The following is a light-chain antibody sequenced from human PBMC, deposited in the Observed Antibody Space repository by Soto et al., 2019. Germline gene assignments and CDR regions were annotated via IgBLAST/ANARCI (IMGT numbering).Light chain of an antibody. J-gene: IGKJ4*01. V-gene: IGKV1-27*01. CDR1: QDIGNF. CDR3: QKCKVAPFT. Sequence: DIPMTQSPSSLSAFVGDRVTITCRASQDIGNFLAWYQQKPGKVPKLLIYAASTLQSGVPSRFSGSGSGTDFTLTISSLQPEDVATYYCQKCKVAPFTFGGGTKGEIK. CDR2: AAS.